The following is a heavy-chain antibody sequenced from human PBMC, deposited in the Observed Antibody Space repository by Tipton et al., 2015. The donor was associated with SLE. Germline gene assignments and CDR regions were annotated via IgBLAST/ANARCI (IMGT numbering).Heavy chain of an antibody. D-gene: IGHD1-1*01. Sequence: TLSPTCTVSGGSISSSDYYWGWVRQSPESGLEWIGNMFYSGITYYNPSLKSRVTISVDTSKNQFSLKVTSVTAADTAVYYCAREGVPRTRGFDYWGQGTLVTVSS. CDR3: AREGVPRTRGFDY. V-gene: IGHV4-39*07. J-gene: IGHJ4*02. CDR1: GGSISSSDYY. CDR2: MFYSGIT.